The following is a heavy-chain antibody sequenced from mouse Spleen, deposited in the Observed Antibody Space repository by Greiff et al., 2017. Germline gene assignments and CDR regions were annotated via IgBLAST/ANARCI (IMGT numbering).Heavy chain of an antibody. D-gene: IGHD3-3*01. Sequence: VQLQQSGAELVKPGASVKLSCKASGYTFTEYTIHWVKQRSGQGLEWIGWFYPGSGSIKYNEKFKGKATLTVDTSSSTAYMQLSSLTSEDSAVYYCARWGGRRWYFDVWGAGTTVTVSS. CDR1: GYTFTEYT. J-gene: IGHJ1*01. CDR2: FYPGSGSI. CDR3: ARWGGRRWYFDV. V-gene: IGHV1-62-2*01.